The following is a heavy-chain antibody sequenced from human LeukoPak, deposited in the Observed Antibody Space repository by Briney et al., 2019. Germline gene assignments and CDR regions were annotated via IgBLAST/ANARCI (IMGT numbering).Heavy chain of an antibody. CDR2: INSDGSST. J-gene: IGHJ3*02. Sequence: GGSLRLSCAASGFIFSSYWMHWVRQAPGKGLVWVSRINSDGSSTSYADSVKGRFTISRDNAKNTLYLQMNSLRAEDTAVYYCARVWTTSDAFDTWGQGTMVTVSS. V-gene: IGHV3-74*01. CDR1: GFIFSSYW. D-gene: IGHD2/OR15-2a*01. CDR3: ARVWTTSDAFDT.